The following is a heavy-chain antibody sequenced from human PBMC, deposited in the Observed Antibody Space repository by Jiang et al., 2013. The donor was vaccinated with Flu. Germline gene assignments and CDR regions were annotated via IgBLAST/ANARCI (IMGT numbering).Heavy chain of an antibody. J-gene: IGHJ6*03. CDR3: ARGRTLYGLPKRYFFMDV. V-gene: IGHV3-48*03. CDR1: GFTFGAYE. D-gene: IGHD4-17*01. Sequence: VQLVESGGGSVHPGGSLRLSCAVSGFTFGAYEMTWVRQAPGKGLEWVSYISNSGTTIYYADSVKGRFTISRDNAKKSLDLQMNSLRAEDMGVYYCARGRTLYGLPKRYFFMDVWGSGTTVTVSS. CDR2: ISNSGTTI.